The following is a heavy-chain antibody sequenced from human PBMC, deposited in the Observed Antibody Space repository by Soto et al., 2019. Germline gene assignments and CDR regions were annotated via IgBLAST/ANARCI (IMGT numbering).Heavy chain of an antibody. CDR1: GGSISSSNW. CDR2: IYHSGST. D-gene: IGHD1-26*01. V-gene: IGHV4-4*02. CDR3: AKKGSWELLGAFDI. J-gene: IGHJ3*02. Sequence: SETVSLTCAVSGGSISSSNWWSWVRQPPGKGLEWIGEIYHSGSTNYNPSLKSRVTISVDKSKNQFSLKLSSVTAADTAVYYCAKKGSWELLGAFDIWGQGTMVT.